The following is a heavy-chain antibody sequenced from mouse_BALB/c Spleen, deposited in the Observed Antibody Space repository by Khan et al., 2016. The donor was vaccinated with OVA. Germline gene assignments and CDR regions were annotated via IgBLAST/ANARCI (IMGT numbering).Heavy chain of an antibody. Sequence: VQLQQSGAEFVKPGASVKLSCTASGFNIKDTYVHWVKQRPEQGLEWIGRIDPANGKTNYDPTFQGKATLTADTSSNTAYLHLSSLTSEDTVVYFCAHSLLLYAMDYWGQGTSVTVSS. CDR3: AHSLLLYAMDY. CDR2: IDPANGKT. J-gene: IGHJ4*01. CDR1: GFNIKDTY. V-gene: IGHV14-3*02. D-gene: IGHD1-2*01.